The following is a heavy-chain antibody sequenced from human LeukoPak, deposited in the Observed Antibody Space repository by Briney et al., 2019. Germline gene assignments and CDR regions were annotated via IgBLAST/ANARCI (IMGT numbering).Heavy chain of an antibody. CDR2: ISAYNGNT. Sequence: ASVKVSCKASGYTFTSYGISWVRQAPGQGLEWMGWISAYNGNTNYAQKLQGRVTMTTDTSTSTAYMELRSLRSDDTAVYYCARVRGCSSTSCYTGRRFDPWGQGTLVTVSS. V-gene: IGHV1-18*01. D-gene: IGHD2-2*02. J-gene: IGHJ5*02. CDR3: ARVRGCSSTSCYTGRRFDP. CDR1: GYTFTSYG.